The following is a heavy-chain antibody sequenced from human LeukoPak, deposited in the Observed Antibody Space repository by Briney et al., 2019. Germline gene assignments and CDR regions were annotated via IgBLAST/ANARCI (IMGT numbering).Heavy chain of an antibody. V-gene: IGHV3-30*04. CDR3: ARGRYGWAVIEP. Sequence: GGSLRLSCAASGFTFSNYAMHWVRQVAGKGLEGVGVVSSVGSNKNYGESVKGRFTVSRDDSKNTLYLQMNSLRSDDTAVYFCARGRYGWAVIEPWGQGTLVTVSS. CDR1: GFTFSNYA. D-gene: IGHD1-1*01. J-gene: IGHJ5*02. CDR2: VSSVGSNK.